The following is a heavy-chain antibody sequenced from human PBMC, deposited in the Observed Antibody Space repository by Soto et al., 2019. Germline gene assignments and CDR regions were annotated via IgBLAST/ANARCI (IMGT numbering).Heavy chain of an antibody. V-gene: IGHV1-3*01. CDR2: INAGNGNT. CDR3: ASGGYCSSTSCHEGNWFDP. J-gene: IGHJ5*02. CDR1: GYTFTSYA. Sequence: GASVKVSCKASGYTFTSYAMHWVRQAPGQRLEWMGWINAGNGNTKYSQKFQGRVTITRDTSASTAYMELSSLRSEDTAVYYCASGGYCSSTSCHEGNWFDPWGQGTLVTVSS. D-gene: IGHD2-2*01.